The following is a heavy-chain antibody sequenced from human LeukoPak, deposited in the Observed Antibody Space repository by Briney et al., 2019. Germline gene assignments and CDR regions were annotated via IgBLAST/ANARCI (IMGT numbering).Heavy chain of an antibody. CDR3: ARGPIFSSVSCYTTGLFDY. D-gene: IGHD2-15*01. CDR2: ISSSSSSI. Sequence: GGSLRLSCTASGFTFSIYSMNWVRQAPGKGLEWVSSISSSSSSIYYVDSLKGQFTISRDNAKNSLYLQMNNLRAEDTPVYYCARGPIFSSVSCYTTGLFDYWGRGTLVTVSS. J-gene: IGHJ4*02. V-gene: IGHV3-21*01. CDR1: GFTFSIYS.